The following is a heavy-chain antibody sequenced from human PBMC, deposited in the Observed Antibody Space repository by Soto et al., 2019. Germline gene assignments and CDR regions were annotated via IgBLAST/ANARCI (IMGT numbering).Heavy chain of an antibody. CDR3: ARSFNDWTNYFDY. V-gene: IGHV3-53*01. J-gene: IGHJ4*02. D-gene: IGHD3-9*01. Sequence: PGVSLRLSCAASGFSVTDHYMTWVRQAPGKGLEWVSVLYTGGSAYYGDSVKGRFTISRDSSTNTLYLQMNSLKVGDTAFYFCARSFNDWTNYFDYWSEGTLVTVYS. CDR1: GFSVTDHY. CDR2: LYTGGSA.